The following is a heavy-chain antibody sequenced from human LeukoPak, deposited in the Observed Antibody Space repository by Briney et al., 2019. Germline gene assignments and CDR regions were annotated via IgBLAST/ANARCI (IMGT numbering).Heavy chain of an antibody. CDR1: GFTFSTSW. CDR3: TRDSGRFRLDY. V-gene: IGHV3-7*01. Sequence: PGGSLRLSCAASGFTFSTSWMNWVRQAPGNGLEWVASINEDGSEKYYVDSVKGRLTVSRDNAKNSLYLQMNSLRVEDTAVYYCTRDSGRFRLDYWGQGILVTVSS. J-gene: IGHJ4*02. D-gene: IGHD6-19*01. CDR2: INEDGSEK.